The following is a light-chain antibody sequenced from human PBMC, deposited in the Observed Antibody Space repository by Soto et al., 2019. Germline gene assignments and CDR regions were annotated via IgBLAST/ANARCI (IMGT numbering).Light chain of an antibody. J-gene: IGKJ1*01. CDR2: AAS. CDR3: QKYAPAPPT. CDR1: QGIIDY. Sequence: DIQMTQSPSSLSASVGDTVTITCRASQGIIDYLAWFQQRPGKAPKLLIYAASTLQTGVPSRFSGSGAGTDLTLPIRSLQPEEAATYCCQKYAPAPPTLGPGTRVEI. V-gene: IGKV1-27*01.